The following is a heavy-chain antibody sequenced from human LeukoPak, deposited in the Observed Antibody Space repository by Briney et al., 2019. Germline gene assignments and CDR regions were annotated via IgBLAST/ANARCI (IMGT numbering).Heavy chain of an antibody. D-gene: IGHD3-9*01. Sequence: KSSETLSLTCTVSGGSISSSSYYWGWIRQPPGKGLEWIGGIYYSGSTYYNPSLKSRVTISVDTSKNQFSLKLSSVTAADTAVYYCARTADILTGYGFDPWGQGTLVTVSS. CDR1: GGSISSSSYY. CDR2: IYYSGST. CDR3: ARTADILTGYGFDP. J-gene: IGHJ5*02. V-gene: IGHV4-39*07.